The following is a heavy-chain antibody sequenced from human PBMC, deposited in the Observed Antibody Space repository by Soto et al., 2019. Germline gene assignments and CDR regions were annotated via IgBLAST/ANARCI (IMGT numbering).Heavy chain of an antibody. CDR2: ISVSGGST. CDR3: AKGMYYYDSSGYRLFDY. D-gene: IGHD3-22*01. J-gene: IGHJ4*02. V-gene: IGHV3-23*01. Sequence: EVQLLESGGGLIQPGGSLRLSCAASGFTFRNYAMNWVRQAPGKGLEWVSGISVSGGSTYYAASVKGRFTVSRDNSKNTVYLQMNSLRAEDSAVYFCAKGMYYYDSSGYRLFDYWGQGTLVTVSS. CDR1: GFTFRNYA.